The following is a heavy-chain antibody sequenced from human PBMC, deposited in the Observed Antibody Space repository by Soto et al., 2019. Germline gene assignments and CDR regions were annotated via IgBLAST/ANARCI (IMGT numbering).Heavy chain of an antibody. D-gene: IGHD2-15*01. CDR2: INAGNGNT. J-gene: IGHJ4*02. Sequence: ASVKVSCKASGDTFTGYGIHWVRQAPGQRLEWLGWINAGNGNTRYSQKFQGRVTFTRDTPATTASMDLSSLGFEDTAVYYCARDRDIVRQPHSFDYWGQGTLVTVSS. CDR1: GDTFTGYG. CDR3: ARDRDIVRQPHSFDY. V-gene: IGHV1-3*01.